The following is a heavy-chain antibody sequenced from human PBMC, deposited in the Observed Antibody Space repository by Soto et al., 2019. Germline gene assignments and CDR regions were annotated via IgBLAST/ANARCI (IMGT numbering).Heavy chain of an antibody. V-gene: IGHV3-9*01. CDR1: GFTFDDYA. Sequence: EVQLVESGGGLVQPGRSLRLSCAASGFTFDDYAMHWVRQAPGKGLEWVSGISWNSGSIGYADSVKGRFTISRDNATNSLYLQMNSLRAEDTALYYCAFSSGWSDYYYYYGMDVWGQGTTVNVSS. D-gene: IGHD6-19*01. J-gene: IGHJ6*02. CDR3: AFSSGWSDYYYYYGMDV. CDR2: ISWNSGSI.